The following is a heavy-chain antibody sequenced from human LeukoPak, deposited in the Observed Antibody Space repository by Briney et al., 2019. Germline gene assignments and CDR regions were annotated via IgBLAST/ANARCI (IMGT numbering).Heavy chain of an antibody. CDR1: GGSISSSSYY. J-gene: IGHJ5*02. V-gene: IGHV4-39*07. D-gene: IGHD2-2*01. CDR2: IYYSGST. CDR3: ARVVTYCSSTSCTNWFDP. Sequence: SETLSLTCAVSGGSISSSSYYWGWIRQPPGKGLEWFGSIYYSGSTYYNPSLKSRVTISVDTSKNQFSLKLSSVTAADTAVYYCARVVTYCSSTSCTNWFDPWGQGTLVTVSS.